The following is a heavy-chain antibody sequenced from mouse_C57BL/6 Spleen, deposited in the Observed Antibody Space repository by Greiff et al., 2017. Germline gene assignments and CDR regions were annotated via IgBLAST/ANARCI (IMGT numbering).Heavy chain of an antibody. J-gene: IGHJ4*01. V-gene: IGHV1-55*01. D-gene: IGHD2-4*01. CDR3: ARNDYDPYAMDY. CDR2: IYPGSGST. Sequence: QVQLQQPGAELVKPGASVKMSCKASGYTFTSYWITWVKQRPGQGLEWIGDIYPGSGSTNYNEKFKSKATLTVDTASSTAYMQLSSLTSEDSAVYYCARNDYDPYAMDYWGQGTSVTVSS. CDR1: GYTFTSYW.